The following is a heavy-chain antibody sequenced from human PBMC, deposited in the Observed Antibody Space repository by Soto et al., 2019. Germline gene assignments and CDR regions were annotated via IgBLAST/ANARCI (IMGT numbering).Heavy chain of an antibody. CDR2: INPYNGNR. V-gene: IGHV1-18*04. Sequence: QVQLVQSGAELRKPGASVKVSCQTFGYSFSYYGVNWVRQAPGQGLEWMGWINPYNGNRNYAQKFEDRVTMTAAASTTTLYLELRSLKSDDTAIYYCARDRLRGCDSSGFYSWGQGTLVTVSS. J-gene: IGHJ4*02. D-gene: IGHD3-22*01. CDR3: ARDRLRGCDSSGFYS. CDR1: GYSFSYYG.